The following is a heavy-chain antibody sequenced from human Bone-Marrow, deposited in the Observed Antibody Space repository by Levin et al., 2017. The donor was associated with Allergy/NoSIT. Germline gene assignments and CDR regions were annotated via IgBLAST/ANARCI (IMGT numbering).Heavy chain of an antibody. Sequence: PGGSLRLSCAVSGFTVGNNYMSWVRQAPGKGLEWVSLIYSSGNTFYADSVKGRFTISRDSSKNTVYLQMNSLRPEDTAAYYCMRANRITGDDYWGHGTPVPVSS. CDR1: GFTVGNNY. J-gene: IGHJ4*01. CDR3: MRANRITGDDY. CDR2: IYSSGNT. V-gene: IGHV3-66*01. D-gene: IGHD1-20*01.